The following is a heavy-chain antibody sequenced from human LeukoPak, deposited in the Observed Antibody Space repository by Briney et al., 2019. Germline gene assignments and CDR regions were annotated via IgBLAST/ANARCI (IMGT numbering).Heavy chain of an antibody. Sequence: GGSLRLSCAASGFTFSSYGMHWVRQAPGKGLEWVAVISYDGSNKYYADSVKGRFTISRDNSKNTLYLQMNSLRAEDTAVYYCAKDLRPGWEASGYSYGVGGYWGQGTLVTVSS. CDR2: ISYDGSNK. D-gene: IGHD5-18*01. V-gene: IGHV3-30*18. CDR1: GFTFSSYG. CDR3: AKDLRPGWEASGYSYGVGGY. J-gene: IGHJ4*02.